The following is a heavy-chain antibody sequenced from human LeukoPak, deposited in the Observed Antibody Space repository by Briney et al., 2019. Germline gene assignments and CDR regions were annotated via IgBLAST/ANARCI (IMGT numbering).Heavy chain of an antibody. V-gene: IGHV3-23*01. CDR3: AKDRDSSGYYDY. D-gene: IGHD3-22*01. CDR2: ISASGGIT. CDR1: GFIFNSYA. Sequence: GGSLRLSCAVSGFIFNSYAMSWVRQAPGKGLEWVSSISASGGITYHADSVKGRFTISRDNSKNALHLQMNSLRAEDTAVYYCAKDRDSSGYYDYWGQGTLVTVSS. J-gene: IGHJ4*02.